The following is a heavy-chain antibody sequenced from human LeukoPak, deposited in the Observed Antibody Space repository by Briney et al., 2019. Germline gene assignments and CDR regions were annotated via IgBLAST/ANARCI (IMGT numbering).Heavy chain of an antibody. CDR3: ARDSSPGYSSGWWDY. CDR1: GGTFSSYA. D-gene: IGHD6-19*01. Sequence: SVKVSCKASGGTFSSYAISWVRQAPGQGLEWMGRIIPILGIANYAQKFQGRVTITADKSTSTAYMELSSLRSEDTAVYYCARDSSPGYSSGWWDYWGQGTLVTVSS. CDR2: IIPILGIA. J-gene: IGHJ4*02. V-gene: IGHV1-69*04.